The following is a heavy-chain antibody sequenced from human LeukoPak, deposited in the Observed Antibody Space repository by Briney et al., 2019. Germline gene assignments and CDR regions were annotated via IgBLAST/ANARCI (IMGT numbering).Heavy chain of an antibody. CDR3: ATGYSSVVPFDY. Sequence: GGSLRLSCAASGSTFSSYAMSWVRQAPGKGLEWVSAISGSGGSTYYADSVKGRFTISRDNSKNTLYLQMNSLRAEDTAVYYCATGYSSVVPFDYWGQGTLVTVSS. J-gene: IGHJ4*02. CDR1: GSTFSSYA. CDR2: ISGSGGST. D-gene: IGHD6-25*01. V-gene: IGHV3-23*01.